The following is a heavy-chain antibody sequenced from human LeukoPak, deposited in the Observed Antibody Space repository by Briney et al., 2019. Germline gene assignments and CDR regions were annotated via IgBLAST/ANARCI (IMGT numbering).Heavy chain of an antibody. CDR3: ARAVSGRFDY. CDR1: GGSFSGYS. CDR2: IYYSGST. D-gene: IGHD6-19*01. V-gene: IGHV4-59*08. Sequence: SETLSLTCAVYGGSFSGYSWSWIRQPPGKGLEWIGYIYYSGSTNYNPSLNSRVTISVDTSKNQFSLRLSSVTAADTAIYYCARAVSGRFDYWGQGTLVTVSS. J-gene: IGHJ4*02.